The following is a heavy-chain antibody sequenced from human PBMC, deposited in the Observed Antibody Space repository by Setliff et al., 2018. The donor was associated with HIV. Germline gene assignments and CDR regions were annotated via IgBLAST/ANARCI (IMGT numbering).Heavy chain of an antibody. J-gene: IGHJ3*02. CDR1: GYTFTSYY. CDR3: ARESPDSSGYYRAFDI. CDR2: INPSGGST. V-gene: IGHV1-46*01. Sequence: ASVKVSCKASGYTFTSYYMHWVRQAPGQGLEWMGWINPSGGSTSYAQKFQGRVTMTRDTSTSTVYMELSSLRSEDTAVYYCARESPDSSGYYRAFDIWGQGTMVTVSS. D-gene: IGHD3-22*01.